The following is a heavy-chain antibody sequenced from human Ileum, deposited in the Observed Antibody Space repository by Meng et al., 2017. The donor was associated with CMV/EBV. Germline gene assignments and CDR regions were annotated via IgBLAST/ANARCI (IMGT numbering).Heavy chain of an antibody. J-gene: IGHJ4*02. CDR1: GFTFNRFA. D-gene: IGHD5-24*01. CDR3: ARVARDGCTGHYDN. V-gene: IGHV3-64*02. CDR2: ISSDGGSS. Sequence: GGSLRLSCAVSGFTFNRFAMHWVRQAPGKGLEYVSAISSDGGSSYYADSVRGRFTISRDNLKNTLYLQMGSLRAEDMAVYYCARVARDGCTGHYDNWGQGTLVTVSS.